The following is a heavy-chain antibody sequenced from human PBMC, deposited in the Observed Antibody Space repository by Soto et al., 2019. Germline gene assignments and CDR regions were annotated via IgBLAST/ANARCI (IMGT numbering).Heavy chain of an antibody. CDR1: GYTLTELS. J-gene: IGHJ4*02. D-gene: IGHD2-21*02. V-gene: IGHV1-24*01. Sequence: ASVKVSCKVSGYTLTELSMHWVRQAPGKGLEWMGGFDPEDGETIYAQKSQGRVTMTEDTSTDTAYMELSSLRSEDTAVYYCATVGSVVTYYFDYWAQGTLVTVSS. CDR2: FDPEDGET. CDR3: ATVGSVVTYYFDY.